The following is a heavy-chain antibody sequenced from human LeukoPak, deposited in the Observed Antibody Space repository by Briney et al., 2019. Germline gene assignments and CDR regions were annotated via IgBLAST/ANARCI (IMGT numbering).Heavy chain of an antibody. CDR2: ISVVGGST. J-gene: IGHJ4*02. CDR3: ASEGGIAVVGTAY. CDR1: GFTFSSYA. V-gene: IGHV3-23*01. D-gene: IGHD6-19*01. Sequence: GGSLRLSCAASGFTFSSYAMSWVRQAPGKGREWVSAISVVGGSTYYADSVKGRFTISRDNSKNTLYLQMNSLGPEDTAVYYGASEGGIAVVGTAYWGEGPLVTAYS.